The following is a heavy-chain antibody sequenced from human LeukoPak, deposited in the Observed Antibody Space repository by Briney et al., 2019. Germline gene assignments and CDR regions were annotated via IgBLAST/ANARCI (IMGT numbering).Heavy chain of an antibody. CDR2: ISYDGSNK. CDR3: ARDSRPSRSGWYWHAFDI. Sequence: GGSLRLSCAASGFTFSSYAMHWVRQAPGKGLEGVAVISYDGSNKYYADSVKGRFTISRDNSKNTLYLQMNSLRAEDTAVYYCARDSRPSRSGWYWHAFDIWGQGTMVTVSS. CDR1: GFTFSSYA. D-gene: IGHD6-19*01. J-gene: IGHJ3*02. V-gene: IGHV3-30*04.